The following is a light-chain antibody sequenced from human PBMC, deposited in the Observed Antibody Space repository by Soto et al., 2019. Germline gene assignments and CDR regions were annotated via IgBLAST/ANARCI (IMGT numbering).Light chain of an antibody. CDR1: QSISSW. CDR2: KAS. J-gene: IGKJ3*01. V-gene: IGKV1-5*03. CDR3: QQYNSYSPIT. Sequence: DIQMTQSPSTLSASVGDRVTITCRASQSISSWLAWYQQKPGKAPKLLIYKASSLESGVPSRFSGSGSGTEFTLIISSLQPDDFATYYCQQYNSYSPITFGPGTKVDIK.